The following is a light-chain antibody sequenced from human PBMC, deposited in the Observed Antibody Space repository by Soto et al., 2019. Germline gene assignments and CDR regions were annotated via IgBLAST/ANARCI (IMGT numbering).Light chain of an antibody. CDR2: DAS. CDR1: QSVSSY. J-gene: IGKJ5*01. CDR3: QQRSNWPSIT. V-gene: IGKV3-11*01. Sequence: IVMTQSPVTLSVSPGERATLSCRASQSVSSYLAWYQQKPGQAPRLLIYDASNRATGIPARFSGSGSGTDFTLTINSLEPEDSAVYYCQQRSNWPSITFGQGTRLEI.